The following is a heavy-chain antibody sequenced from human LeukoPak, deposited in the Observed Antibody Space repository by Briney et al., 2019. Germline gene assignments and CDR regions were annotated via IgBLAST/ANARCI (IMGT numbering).Heavy chain of an antibody. D-gene: IGHD6-6*01. J-gene: IGHJ4*02. CDR3: ARGSAARLVIAKSRFDY. V-gene: IGHV4-39*07. CDR2: IYYSGST. CDR1: GGSISSSSYY. Sequence: SETLSLTCTVSGGSISSSSYYWGWIRQPPGKGLEWIGSIYYSGSTYYNPSLKSRVTISVDTSKNQFSLKLSSVTAADTAVYYCARGSAARLVIAKSRFDYWGQGTLVTVSS.